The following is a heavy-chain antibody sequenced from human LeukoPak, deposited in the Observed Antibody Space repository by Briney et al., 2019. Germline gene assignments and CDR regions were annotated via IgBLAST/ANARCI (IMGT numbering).Heavy chain of an antibody. D-gene: IGHD4-17*01. CDR2: ISSSGSTI. J-gene: IGHJ4*02. CDR3: ARGKTNDFGDYLFDY. CDR1: GFTFSSYE. V-gene: IGHV3-48*03. Sequence: GGSLRLSCAASGFTFSSYEMNWVRQAPGKGLEWVSYISSSGSTIYYADSVKGRFTISRDNAKNSLYLQMNSLRGEDTAVYYCARGKTNDFGDYLFDYWGQGTLITVSS.